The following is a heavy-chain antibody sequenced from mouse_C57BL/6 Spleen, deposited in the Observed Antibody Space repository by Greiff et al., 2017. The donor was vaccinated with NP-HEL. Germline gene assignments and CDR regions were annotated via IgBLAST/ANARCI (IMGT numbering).Heavy chain of an antibody. Sequence: QVQLQQPGAELVMPGASVKLSCKASGYTFTSYWMHWVKQRPGQGLEWIGEIDPSDSYTNYNQKFKGKSTLTVDKSSSTAYMQLSSLTSEDSAVYYCARGEGWLLWFAYWGQGTLVTVSA. V-gene: IGHV1-69*01. CDR1: GYTFTSYW. J-gene: IGHJ3*01. CDR3: ARGEGWLLWFAY. D-gene: IGHD2-3*01. CDR2: IDPSDSYT.